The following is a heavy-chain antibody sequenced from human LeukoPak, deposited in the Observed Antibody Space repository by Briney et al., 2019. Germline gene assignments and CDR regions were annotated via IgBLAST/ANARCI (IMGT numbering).Heavy chain of an antibody. CDR2: ISYDGSNK. CDR3: AREGPPSAAAAPDY. V-gene: IGHV3-30*04. CDR1: GFTFSSYA. D-gene: IGHD6-13*01. Sequence: GGSLRLSCAASGFTFSSYAMHWVRQAPGKGLEWVAVISYDGSNKYYADSVKGRFTISRDNSKNTLYLQMNSLRAEDTAVYYCAREGPPSAAAAPDYWGQGTLVTVSS. J-gene: IGHJ4*02.